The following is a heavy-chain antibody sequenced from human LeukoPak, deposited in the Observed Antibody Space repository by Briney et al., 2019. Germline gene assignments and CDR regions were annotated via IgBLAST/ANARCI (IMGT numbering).Heavy chain of an antibody. Sequence: SQTLSLTCTVSGGSISSGDYYWSWIRQPPGKGLEWIGYIYYSGSTNYNPSLKSRVTISVDTSKNQFSLKLSSVTAADTAVYYCARIDRIAAASRRWFDPWGQGTLVTVSS. V-gene: IGHV4-61*08. CDR1: GGSISSGDYY. CDR2: IYYSGST. CDR3: ARIDRIAAASRRWFDP. J-gene: IGHJ5*02. D-gene: IGHD6-13*01.